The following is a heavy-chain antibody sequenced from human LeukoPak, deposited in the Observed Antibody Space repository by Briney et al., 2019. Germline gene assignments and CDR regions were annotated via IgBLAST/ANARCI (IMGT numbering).Heavy chain of an antibody. CDR3: AREYCSGGSCYYFDY. Sequence: SETLSLTCTVSGGSVRNTNYYWAWVRQPPGKGLEWIGTIYYTGSTYYNPSLKSPVTISVDTSKNQFSLKVSSVTAADTAVYYCAREYCSGGSCYYFDYWGQGTLVTVSS. V-gene: IGHV4-39*07. D-gene: IGHD2-15*01. CDR2: IYYTGST. CDR1: GGSVRNTNYY. J-gene: IGHJ4*02.